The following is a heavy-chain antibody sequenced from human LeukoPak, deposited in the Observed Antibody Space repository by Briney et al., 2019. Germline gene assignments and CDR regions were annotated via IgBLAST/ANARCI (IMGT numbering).Heavy chain of an antibody. V-gene: IGHV3-48*01. Sequence: GGSLRLSCAASGFTFSSYSVNWVRQAPGQGLEWISYISGSGETIYYADSVRGRFTISRDSAKNSLYLQMNSLRAEDTAVYYCAKVMYYDILTGPSPYDYWGQGTLVTVSS. CDR1: GFTFSSYS. D-gene: IGHD3-9*01. J-gene: IGHJ4*02. CDR2: ISGSGETI. CDR3: AKVMYYDILTGPSPYDY.